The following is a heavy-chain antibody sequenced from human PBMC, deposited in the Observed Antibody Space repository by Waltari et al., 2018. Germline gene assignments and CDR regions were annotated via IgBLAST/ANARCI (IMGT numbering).Heavy chain of an antibody. V-gene: IGHV4-38-2*01. CDR1: GYSISSGYF. CDR3: ARGGNYYGSGSYYF. CDR2: IHHSGST. Sequence: QVQLQESGPGLVKPSETLSLTCAVSGYSISSGYFWCWIRRPPGKALEWIGNIHHSGSTYYNPSLKSRVSMLIYTSKNQFSLKLSSVTAADTAMYYCARGGNYYGSGSYYFWGQGTLVTVSS. J-gene: IGHJ4*02. D-gene: IGHD3-10*01.